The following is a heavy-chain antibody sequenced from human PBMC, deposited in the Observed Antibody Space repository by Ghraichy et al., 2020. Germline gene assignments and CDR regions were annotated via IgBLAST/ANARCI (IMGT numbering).Heavy chain of an antibody. Sequence: GGSLRLSCVASGFTFDNACMSWVRQAPGKGLEWVGRIKSKTDGGTIDYAAPVNGRFTISRDDSKDTLYLQMNSLKTEDTAVYYCTTDRPFDVWSGYFRYYYYGMDVWGQGTTVTVSS. CDR1: GFTFDNAC. J-gene: IGHJ6*02. CDR3: TTDRPFDVWSGYFRYYYYGMDV. V-gene: IGHV3-15*01. D-gene: IGHD3-3*01. CDR2: IKSKTDGGTI.